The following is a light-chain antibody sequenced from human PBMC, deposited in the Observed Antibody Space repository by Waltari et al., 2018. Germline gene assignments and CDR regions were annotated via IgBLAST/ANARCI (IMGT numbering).Light chain of an antibody. CDR2: AAS. CDR1: QAISIY. J-gene: IGKJ4*01. V-gene: IGKV1-39*01. CDR3: QQYKNWPPLT. Sequence: DIQMTQSPSSLSASVGDRVIITCRASQAISIYLNWYQQKPGKAPNLLIYAASTLQRGIPSRFSGSGSGTEFTLTISSLQPEDFAVYYCQQYKNWPPLTFGGGTKVEIK.